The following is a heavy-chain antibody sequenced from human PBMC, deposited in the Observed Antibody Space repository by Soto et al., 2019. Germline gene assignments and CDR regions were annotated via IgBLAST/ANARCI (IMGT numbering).Heavy chain of an antibody. CDR2: INSDGSST. D-gene: IGHD3-3*01. V-gene: IGHV3-74*01. CDR3: TTGATSGRYVNYYYGIDV. J-gene: IGHJ6*02. Sequence: GGSLRLSCAASGFTFSSYWMHWVRQAPGKGLVWVSRINSDGSSTSYADSVKGRFTISRDNAKNTLYLQMNSLRAEDTAVYYCTTGATSGRYVNYYYGIDVWGQGTTVTVSS. CDR1: GFTFSSYW.